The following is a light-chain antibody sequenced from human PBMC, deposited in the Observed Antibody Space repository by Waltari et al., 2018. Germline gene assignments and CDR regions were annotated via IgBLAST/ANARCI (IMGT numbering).Light chain of an antibody. J-gene: IGKJ2*01. CDR2: AAS. V-gene: IGKV3-20*01. CDR1: QSVSSSS. CDR3: QQNGSSPFT. Sequence: IVFTQSPGTLSVSPGERATLPCRASQSVSSSSLAWYQQKPGQAPRLLIYAASRRATGIPDRISGSGSETDFTLTLSSLEPEDFAVYYCQQNGSSPFTFGQGTKVEIK.